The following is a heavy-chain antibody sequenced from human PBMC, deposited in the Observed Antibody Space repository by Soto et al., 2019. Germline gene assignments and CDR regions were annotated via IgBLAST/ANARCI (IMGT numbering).Heavy chain of an antibody. CDR3: ARQGIVVVPAATSGGDNWFDP. D-gene: IGHD2-2*01. Sequence: GESLKISCKGLGYTFTSYWIGWVRQMPGKGLEWMGIINPGDSDTRYSPSFQGQVTMSADKSISTAYLQWSSLKASDTAMYYCARQGIVVVPAATSGGDNWFDPWGQGTLVTVSS. CDR1: GYTFTSYW. J-gene: IGHJ5*02. V-gene: IGHV5-51*01. CDR2: INPGDSDT.